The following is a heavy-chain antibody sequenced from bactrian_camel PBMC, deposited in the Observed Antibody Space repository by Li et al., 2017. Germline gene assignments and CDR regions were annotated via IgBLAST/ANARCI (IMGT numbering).Heavy chain of an antibody. V-gene: IGHV3S53*01. J-gene: IGHJ4*01. CDR1: TYAGCEYD. CDR2: INKDGST. CDR3: AAARAGTRRCGAGQYNY. Sequence: HVQLVESGGGSVQAGESLRLSCATSTYAGCEYDVSWYRQAPGKEREFVSRINKDGSTTYGESVKGRFTISQDNAKYIIYLQMNSLRPEDTAMYYCAAARAGTRRCGAGQYNYWGQGTQVTVS. D-gene: IGHD7*01.